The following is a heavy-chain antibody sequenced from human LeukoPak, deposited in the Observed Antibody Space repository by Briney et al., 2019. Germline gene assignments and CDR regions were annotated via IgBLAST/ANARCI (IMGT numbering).Heavy chain of an antibody. V-gene: IGHV1-18*01. D-gene: IGHD1-26*01. Sequence: WASVKVSCKASGYTFTSYDINWVRQATGQGLEWMGWISAYNGNTNYAQKLQGRVTMTTDTSTSTAYMELRSLRSDDTAVYYCARQYSGSYFNYYYYMDVWGKGTTVTVSS. CDR2: ISAYNGNT. J-gene: IGHJ6*03. CDR3: ARQYSGSYFNYYYYMDV. CDR1: GYTFTSYD.